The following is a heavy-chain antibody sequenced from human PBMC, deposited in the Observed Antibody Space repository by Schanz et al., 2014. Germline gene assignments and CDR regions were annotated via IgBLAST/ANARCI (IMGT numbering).Heavy chain of an antibody. CDR3: ARDSSLRQLALRVFDY. CDR2: VSPIVHTA. Sequence: KKPGSSLKVSCKASGGTFSSYAISLVLHAPGQGLEWMGGVSPIVHTANYAQEFQGRVTITADESTSTAYLELSSLRSEDTAMYYCARDSSLRQLALRVFDYWGQGTLVNVSS. V-gene: IGHV1-69*01. J-gene: IGHJ4*02. CDR1: GGTFSSYA. D-gene: IGHD6-6*01.